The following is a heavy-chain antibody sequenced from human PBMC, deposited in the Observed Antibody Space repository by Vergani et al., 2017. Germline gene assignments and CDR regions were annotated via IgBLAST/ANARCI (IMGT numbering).Heavy chain of an antibody. V-gene: IGHV1-69*04. CDR2: IIPILGIA. CDR3: ARDSVRAAAFDY. CDR1: GGTFSSYA. D-gene: IGHD3-10*01. J-gene: IGHJ4*02. Sequence: QVQLVQSGAEVKKPGSSVKVSCKASGGTFSSYAISWVRQAPGQGLEWMGRIIPILGIANYAQKFQGRVTITADKSTSTAYMELSSLRSEDTAVYYCARDSVRAAAFDYWGQGTLVTVSS.